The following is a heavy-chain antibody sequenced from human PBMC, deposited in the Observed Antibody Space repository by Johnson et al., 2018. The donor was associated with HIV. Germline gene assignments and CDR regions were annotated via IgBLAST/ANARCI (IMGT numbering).Heavy chain of an antibody. CDR2: ISWDSGSI. CDR3: AKDKAHDDGSGRGEAFDI. Sequence: VQLVESGGGLVQPGRSLRLSCAASGFTFDDYAMHWVRQAPGKGLEWVSGISWDSGSIGYADSVKGRFTISRDNDKNSLYLQMNSLRAEDTALYYCAKDKAHDDGSGRGEAFDIWGQGTMVTVSS. CDR1: GFTFDDYA. J-gene: IGHJ3*02. D-gene: IGHD3-10*01. V-gene: IGHV3-9*01.